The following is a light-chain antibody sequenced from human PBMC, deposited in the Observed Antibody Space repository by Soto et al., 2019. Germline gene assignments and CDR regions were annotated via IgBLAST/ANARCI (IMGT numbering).Light chain of an antibody. CDR3: RQYGSSPGT. J-gene: IGKJ1*01. CDR1: QSVSSSY. V-gene: IGKV3-20*01. Sequence: EIVLTQSPGTLSLSPGERATLSCRASQSVSSSYLAWYQQKPGQAPRLLIYGSSSRATGIPDRFSGNGSGTDFTLTISRLEPEEFAVYYCRQYGSSPGTFGQGTKVEIK. CDR2: GSS.